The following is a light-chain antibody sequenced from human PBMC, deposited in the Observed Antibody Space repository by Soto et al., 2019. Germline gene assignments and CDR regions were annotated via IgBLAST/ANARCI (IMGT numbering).Light chain of an antibody. CDR2: EGT. CDR1: SSDVRIYSL. Sequence: QSALTQPASVSGSPGQSITISCTGPSSDVRIYSLVSWYQQHPGAAPKLLIYEGTKRPSGVSIRFSGSNSGYTASLIISRAEAGDEADDYCQVWDSPTAWVFGGGTKLTVL. V-gene: IGLV2-14*02. J-gene: IGLJ3*02. CDR3: QVWDSPTAWV.